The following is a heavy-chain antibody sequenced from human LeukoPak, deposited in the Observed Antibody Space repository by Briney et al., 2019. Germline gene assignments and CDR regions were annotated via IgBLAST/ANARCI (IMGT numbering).Heavy chain of an antibody. CDR2: IYTSGST. CDR1: GGSISSGSYY. V-gene: IGHV4-61*02. D-gene: IGHD3-10*01. Sequence: PSETLSLTCTVSGGSISSGSYYWSWIRQPAGKGLEWIGRIYTSGSTNYNPSLKSRVTISVDTSKNQFSLKLSSVTAADTAVYYYARELWFGELSRDYYYYYMDVWGKGTTVTVSS. CDR3: ARELWFGELSRDYYYYYMDV. J-gene: IGHJ6*03.